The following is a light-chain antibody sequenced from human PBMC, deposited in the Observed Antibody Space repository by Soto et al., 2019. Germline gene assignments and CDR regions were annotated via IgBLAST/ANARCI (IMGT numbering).Light chain of an antibody. CDR1: QYVTSTY. J-gene: IGKJ5*01. V-gene: IGKV3-20*01. Sequence: EIVFTQSPSTLSLSPGERATLSCRASQYVTSTYLAWCQQKPGQAPRLLIYGASTRATGIPDRFSGTGSGTDFTLTISRLEPEDFAVYYCQHFGDSPITFGQGTRLEI. CDR2: GAS. CDR3: QHFGDSPIT.